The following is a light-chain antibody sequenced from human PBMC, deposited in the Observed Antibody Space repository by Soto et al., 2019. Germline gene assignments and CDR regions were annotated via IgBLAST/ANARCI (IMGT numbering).Light chain of an antibody. J-gene: IGKJ1*01. CDR1: QSVSSN. CDR2: GAS. V-gene: IGKV3-15*01. CDR3: QQYNNWNRT. Sequence: EIVMTQSPATLSVSPGERATLSCRASQSVSSNLAWYQQKPGQAPRLLIYGASTRATGIPARFSGSGSGTEFTLTISSLQSEDFEVYYCQQYNNWNRTFGQGTKVDIK.